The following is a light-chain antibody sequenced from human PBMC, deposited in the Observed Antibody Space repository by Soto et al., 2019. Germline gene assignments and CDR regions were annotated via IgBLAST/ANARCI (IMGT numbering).Light chain of an antibody. Sequence: EIVLTQSPATLSLSPGERPTLSCGASQSVSSYLAWYQQKPGQAPRLLIYDASNRATGIPARFSGSGSGTDFTLTISSLEPEDFAVYYCQQRSNWPPAFGQGTKLEIK. CDR2: DAS. CDR3: QQRSNWPPA. V-gene: IGKV3-11*01. J-gene: IGKJ2*01. CDR1: QSVSSY.